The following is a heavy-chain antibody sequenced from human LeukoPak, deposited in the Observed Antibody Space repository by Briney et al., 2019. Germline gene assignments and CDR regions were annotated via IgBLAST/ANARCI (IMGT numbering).Heavy chain of an antibody. Sequence: PSQTLSLTCTVSGDSISSGGYSWRWIRQHPGKGLEWIVYIYYNGITYYHPSLKSRLTISVDTSKNQFSLKLSSVTAEDTAVYYCARFPSRAIDYFYHMDVWGKGTTVTVSS. J-gene: IGHJ6*03. V-gene: IGHV4-31*03. CDR2: IYYNGIT. CDR1: GDSISSGGYS. CDR3: ARFPSRAIDYFYHMDV.